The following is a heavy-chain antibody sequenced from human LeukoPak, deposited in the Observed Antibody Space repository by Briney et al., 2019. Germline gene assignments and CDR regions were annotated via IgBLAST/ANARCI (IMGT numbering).Heavy chain of an antibody. Sequence: GGSLRLSCAASGFTVSSNYMSWVRQAPGKGLEWVSVIYSGGSTYYADSVKGRFTISRDNSKNTLYLQMSSLRAEDTAVYYCVKDLYSYSFDYWGQGTLVTVSS. CDR3: VKDLYSYSFDY. CDR2: IYSGGST. CDR1: GFTVSSNY. V-gene: IGHV3-53*05. J-gene: IGHJ4*02. D-gene: IGHD2-8*01.